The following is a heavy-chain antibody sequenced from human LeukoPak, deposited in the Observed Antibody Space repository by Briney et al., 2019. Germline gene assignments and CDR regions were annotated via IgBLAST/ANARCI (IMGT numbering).Heavy chain of an antibody. CDR1: GFTVSSNY. CDR2: IYSGGST. CDR3: AKLIYYGDYHADI. J-gene: IGHJ3*02. V-gene: IGHV3-53*01. Sequence: GGSLRLSCAASGFTVSSNYMSWVRQAPGKGLEWVSVIYSGGSTYYADSVKGRFTISRDNSKNTLYPQMNSLRAEDTAVYYCAKLIYYGDYHADIWGQGTMVTVSS. D-gene: IGHD4-17*01.